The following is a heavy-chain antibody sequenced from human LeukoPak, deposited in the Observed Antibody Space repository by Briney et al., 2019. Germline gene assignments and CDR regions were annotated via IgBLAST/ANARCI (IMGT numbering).Heavy chain of an antibody. V-gene: IGHV3-21*01. Sequence: GGSLRLSCAASGFTFSTFNMNWVRQAPGKGLEWVASITSTSTYMFYADSVRGRFTISRDNAANSLFLQMDSLRGEDTAVYYCARDPYSGAYGADYYYFMDVWGRGTTVTVSS. J-gene: IGHJ6*03. CDR2: ITSTSTYM. CDR3: ARDPYSGAYGADYYYFMDV. CDR1: GFTFSTFN. D-gene: IGHD1-26*01.